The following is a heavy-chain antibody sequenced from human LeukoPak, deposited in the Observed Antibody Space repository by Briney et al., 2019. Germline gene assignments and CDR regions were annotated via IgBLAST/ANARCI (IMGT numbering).Heavy chain of an antibody. J-gene: IGHJ1*01. CDR2: IIPILGIA. Sequence: GASVKVSCKASGGTFSSYAISWVRQAPGQGLEWMGRIIPILGIANYAQKFQGRVTITADKSTSTAYMELSSLRSEDTAVYYCAPSGGTKYFQHWGQGTLVTVSS. CDR1: GGTFSSYA. D-gene: IGHD3-10*01. CDR3: APSGGTKYFQH. V-gene: IGHV1-69*04.